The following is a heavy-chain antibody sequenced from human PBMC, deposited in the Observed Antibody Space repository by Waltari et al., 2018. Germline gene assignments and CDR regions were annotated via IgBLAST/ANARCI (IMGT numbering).Heavy chain of an antibody. D-gene: IGHD3-3*01. CDR2: ISSSCSTI. J-gene: IGHJ6*02. Sequence: EVQLVESGGGLVQPGGSLRLSCAASGFTFSSYEMKWVRQAQGQRLGWVSYISSSCSTIYYADSVKGRFTISRDNAKTSLYLQMHSLRAEDTAVYYCARDSSTDFWSGYYSYYGMDVWGQGTTVTVSS. CDR1: GFTFSSYE. V-gene: IGHV3-48*03. CDR3: ARDSSTDFWSGYYSYYGMDV.